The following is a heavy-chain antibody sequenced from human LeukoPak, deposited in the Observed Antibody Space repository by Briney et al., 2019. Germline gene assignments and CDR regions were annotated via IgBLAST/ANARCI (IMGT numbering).Heavy chain of an antibody. CDR2: ISTSGGGT. D-gene: IGHD6-6*01. CDR1: GFTVSSNY. CDR3: AKRCSVEYRVFDY. J-gene: IGHJ4*02. V-gene: IGHV3-23*01. Sequence: GGSLRLSCAASGFTVSSNYMSWVRQAPGKGLEWVSAISTSGGGTYYADSVKGRFTISRDNSKNTLYLQMNSLRAEDTAVYYCAKRCSVEYRVFDYWGQGTLVTVSS.